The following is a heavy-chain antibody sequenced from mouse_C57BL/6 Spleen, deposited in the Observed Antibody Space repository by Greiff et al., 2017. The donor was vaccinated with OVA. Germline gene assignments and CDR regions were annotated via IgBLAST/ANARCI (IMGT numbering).Heavy chain of an antibody. CDR2: ISSGSSTI. CDR3: ARETVVPYFDY. D-gene: IGHD1-1*01. Sequence: DVKLVESGGGLVKPGGSLKLSCAASGFTFSDYGMHWVRQAPEKGLEWVAYISSGSSTIYYADTVKGRFTISRDNAKNTLFLQMTSLRSEDTAMYYCARETVVPYFDYWGQGTTLTVSS. J-gene: IGHJ2*01. V-gene: IGHV5-17*01. CDR1: GFTFSDYG.